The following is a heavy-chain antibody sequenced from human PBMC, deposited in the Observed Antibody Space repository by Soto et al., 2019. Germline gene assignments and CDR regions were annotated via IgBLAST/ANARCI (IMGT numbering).Heavy chain of an antibody. Sequence: PSETLSLTCTVSGGSISSSTYYWGWMRQPPGKGLEWIGGNTYYNPSLKSRVTISVDTSKNQFSLKLSSVTAADTAVYYCARGRHILTGYYKGYYYGMDVWGQGTTVTVSS. CDR3: ARGRHILTGYYKGYYYGMDV. J-gene: IGHJ6*02. D-gene: IGHD3-9*01. CDR2: GNT. CDR1: GGSISSSTYY. V-gene: IGHV4-39*01.